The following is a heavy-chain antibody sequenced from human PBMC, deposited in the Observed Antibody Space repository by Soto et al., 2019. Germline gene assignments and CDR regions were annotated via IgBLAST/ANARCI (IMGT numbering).Heavy chain of an antibody. D-gene: IGHD1-20*01. V-gene: IGHV4-61*01. Sequence: KPSETLSLTCTVSGGSVSSGNYYWNWIRQPPGKGLDWIGSIYTTGSTSYKPSLKSRVTMAVDTSKNQFSLKLNSVTAADTAMYYCATMSVTATNWFDPWGQGTLVTVSS. CDR3: ATMSVTATNWFDP. CDR1: GGSVSSGNYY. J-gene: IGHJ5*02. CDR2: IYTTGST.